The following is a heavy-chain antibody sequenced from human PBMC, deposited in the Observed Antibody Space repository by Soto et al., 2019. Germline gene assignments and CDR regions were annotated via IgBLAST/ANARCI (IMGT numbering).Heavy chain of an antibody. Sequence: QVQLVESGGGVVKPGRSLRLSCAASGFTFSSYGMHWVRQAPGKGLEWVAVIWYDGSNKYYADSVKGRFTISRDNSKNTLYLQMNSVRAEDTAVYYCARDSSEIAVAGYFDYWGQGTLVTVSS. CDR3: ARDSSEIAVAGYFDY. CDR2: IWYDGSNK. V-gene: IGHV3-33*01. CDR1: GFTFSSYG. D-gene: IGHD6-19*01. J-gene: IGHJ4*02.